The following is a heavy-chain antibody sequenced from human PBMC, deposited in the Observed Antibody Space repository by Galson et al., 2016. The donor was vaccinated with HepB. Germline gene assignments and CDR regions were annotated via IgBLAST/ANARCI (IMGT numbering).Heavy chain of an antibody. J-gene: IGHJ6*02. Sequence: SVKVSCKASGFTFSDAAMQWVRQARGQRLEWIGWIVVGNGNTNYAQKFQERVTITSDMSTSTAYMELSSLRSEDTAVYYCVRGGSGTYYDYGMDVWGQGTTVTFSS. D-gene: IGHD1-26*01. CDR1: GFTFSDAA. CDR2: IVVGNGNT. CDR3: VRGGSGTYYDYGMDV. V-gene: IGHV1-58*02.